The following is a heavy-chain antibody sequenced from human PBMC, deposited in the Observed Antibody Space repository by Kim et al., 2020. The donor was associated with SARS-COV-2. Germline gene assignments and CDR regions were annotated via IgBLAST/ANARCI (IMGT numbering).Heavy chain of an antibody. J-gene: IGHJ4*02. CDR1: GGSISSYY. D-gene: IGHD2-15*01. CDR2: IYYSGST. V-gene: IGHV4-59*08. CDR3: ARQLLGYCSGGSCLSFDY. Sequence: SETLSLTCTVSGGSISSYYWSWIRQPPGKGLEWIGYIYYSGSTNYNPSLKSRVTISVDTSKNQFSLKLSSVTAADAAVYYCARQLLGYCSGGSCLSFDYWGQGTLVTVSS.